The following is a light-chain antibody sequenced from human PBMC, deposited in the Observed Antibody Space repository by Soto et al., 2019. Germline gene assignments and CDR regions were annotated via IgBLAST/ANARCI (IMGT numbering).Light chain of an antibody. CDR3: SSYAGSNNFGV. Sequence: QSALTQPPSASGSPGQSVTISCTGTSSDVGGYNYVSWYQQHPGKAPKLMIYEVSKRPSGVPDRFSGSMSGNTASLTVSGLQAEDEADYYCSSYAGSNNFGVFGTGTKLTVL. V-gene: IGLV2-8*01. J-gene: IGLJ1*01. CDR2: EVS. CDR1: SSDVGGYNY.